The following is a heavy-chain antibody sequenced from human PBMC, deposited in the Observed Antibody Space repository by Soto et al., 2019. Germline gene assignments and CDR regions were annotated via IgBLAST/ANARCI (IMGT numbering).Heavy chain of an antibody. CDR1: VYTITRYT. CDR2: INPDNGNT. Sequence: AASLKVSCKASVYTITRYTMNWGRQAPGQRLKWMGWINPDNGNTKSSQKFQDRVIITRDTSASTAYMDLSSLRSEDTAVYYCARGIATGQLDPWGQGTLVTVSS. CDR3: ARGIATGQLDP. V-gene: IGHV1-3*01. J-gene: IGHJ5*02. D-gene: IGHD2-15*01.